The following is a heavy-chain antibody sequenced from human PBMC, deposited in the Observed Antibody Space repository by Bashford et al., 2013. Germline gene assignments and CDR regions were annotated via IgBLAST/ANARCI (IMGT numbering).Heavy chain of an antibody. CDR1: GYTFNNYG. D-gene: IGHD7-27*01. CDR3: ARDRPTGDNRPVYYFDPT. V-gene: IGHV1-18*01. CDR2: ISAYSGDT. J-gene: IGHJ4*01. Sequence: ASVKGLPARASGYTFNNYGINWVRQAPGQGLEWMGWISAYSGDTKHAQRLQGRVTLTTDTSTTTAYMELRSLRSDDTAVYYCARDRPTGDNRPVYYFDPTGAQGNPGVTVSS.